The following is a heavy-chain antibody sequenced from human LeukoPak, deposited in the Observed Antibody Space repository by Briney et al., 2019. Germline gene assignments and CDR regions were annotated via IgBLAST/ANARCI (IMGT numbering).Heavy chain of an antibody. J-gene: IGHJ4*01. V-gene: IGHV4-34*01. CDR3: ASRDTATGLD. D-gene: IGHD5-18*01. CDR1: GGSFSGYY. Sequence: SETLSLTCAVYGGSFSGYYWSWLRQPPGKGLEWIGEIYHSGSTNYNPSLKSRVTISVDTSKNQFSLKLSSVTAADTAVYCCASRDTATGLDWGQGTLVTVSS. CDR2: IYHSGST.